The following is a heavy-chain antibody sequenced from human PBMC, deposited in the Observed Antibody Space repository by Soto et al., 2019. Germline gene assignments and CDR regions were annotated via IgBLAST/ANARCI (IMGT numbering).Heavy chain of an antibody. V-gene: IGHV3-30-3*01. CDR3: AREYILSSLRVATPPFYDFYGMDV. D-gene: IGHD1-1*01. J-gene: IGHJ6*02. CDR2: ISYDGSTT. CDR1: GFVFRSYG. Sequence: QVELVESGGGVVQPGRSLRLSCAVSGFVFRSYGMHWVRQAPGKGLEWVAVISYDGSTTYYGDSGKGRLTISRDNSKDTLYLQMNSLRGEDTAVYYCAREYILSSLRVATPPFYDFYGMDVWGQGTTVTVSS.